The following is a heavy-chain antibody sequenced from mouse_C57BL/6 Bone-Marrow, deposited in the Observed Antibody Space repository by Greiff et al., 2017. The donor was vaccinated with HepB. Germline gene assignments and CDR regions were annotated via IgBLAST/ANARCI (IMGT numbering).Heavy chain of an antibody. CDR1: GFTFSSYA. D-gene: IGHD2-4*01. V-gene: IGHV5-9-1*02. CDR2: ISSGGDYI. J-gene: IGHJ4*01. CDR3: TRWAYDYDGYYAMDY. Sequence: EVNVVESGEGLVKPGGSLKLSCAASGFTFSSYAMSWVRQTPEKRLEWVAYISSGGDYIYYADTVKGRFTISRDNARNTLYLQMSSLKSEDTAMYYCTRWAYDYDGYYAMDYWGQGTSVTVSS.